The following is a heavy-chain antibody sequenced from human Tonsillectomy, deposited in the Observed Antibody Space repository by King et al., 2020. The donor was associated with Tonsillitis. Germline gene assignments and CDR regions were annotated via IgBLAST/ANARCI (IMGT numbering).Heavy chain of an antibody. CDR1: GFTFSDAW. D-gene: IGHD2-2*01. V-gene: IGHV3-15*01. J-gene: IGHJ4*02. Sequence: AQLVQSGGGLVKPGGSLRVSCAASGFTFSDAWMSWVRQAPGKGLEWVGRIKSKTDGGTTDYAVPVKGRFTISRDDSKNKLYLQMNSLKTEDTAVYYCTTEFFVRAGSPTNYWGQGTLVTVSS. CDR3: TTEFFVRAGSPTNY. CDR2: IKSKTDGGTT.